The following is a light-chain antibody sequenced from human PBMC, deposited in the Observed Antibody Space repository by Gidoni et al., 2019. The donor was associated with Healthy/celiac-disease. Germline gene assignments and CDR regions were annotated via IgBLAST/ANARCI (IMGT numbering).Light chain of an antibody. CDR3: AAWDDSLSGPV. J-gene: IGLJ3*02. CDR2: RNN. CDR1: SPNIGSNY. V-gene: IGLV1-47*01. Sequence: QSVLTQPPSASGTPGQRVTISCSGSSPNIGSNYVYWYQQLPGTAPKLLIYRNNQRPSGVPDRFSVSKSGTSASLAISGLRSEDEADYYCAAWDDSLSGPVFGGGTKLTVL.